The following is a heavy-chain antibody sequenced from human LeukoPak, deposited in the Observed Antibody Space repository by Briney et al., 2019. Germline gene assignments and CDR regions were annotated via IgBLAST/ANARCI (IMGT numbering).Heavy chain of an antibody. CDR3: ADLGYTD. CDR1: GFSFSSSW. D-gene: IGHD2-15*01. CDR2: IKNDGSDK. J-gene: IGHJ4*02. Sequence: GGSLRLSCEASGFSFSSSWMTWVRQAPGKGLEWVATIKNDGSDKYYVDSVKGRFTLSRDNAKSSLYLQMNSLRVEDTAVYYCADLGYTDGGQGTLVTVSS. V-gene: IGHV3-7*01.